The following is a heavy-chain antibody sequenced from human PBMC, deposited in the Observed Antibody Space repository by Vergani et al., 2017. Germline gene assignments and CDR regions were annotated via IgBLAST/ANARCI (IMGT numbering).Heavy chain of an antibody. D-gene: IGHD2-2*02. CDR1: GYSFTSYW. V-gene: IGHV5-51*03. CDR3: ARSGRGYCSSSSCYIIDY. Sequence: EVQLVQSGAEVKKPGESLKIPCKASGYSFTSYWIGWVRQRHGKGLEWMGIIYPGDSDTRDSPSLQGQVTISADKSISTAYLQWSSLKAADTAMYYCARSGRGYCSSSSCYIIDYWGQGTLVTVSS. J-gene: IGHJ4*02. CDR2: IYPGDSDT.